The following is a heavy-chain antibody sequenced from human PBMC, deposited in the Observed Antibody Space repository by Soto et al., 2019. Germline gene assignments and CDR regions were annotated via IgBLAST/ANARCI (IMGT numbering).Heavy chain of an antibody. CDR3: ARDGNIAAAGMGFDY. V-gene: IGHV4-59*01. CDR2: MYNTGST. Sequence: SETLSLTCTVSGGSISGDYWSWVGQPPGKGLEWIGYMYNTGSTVYNPSLKSRVIISVDTSKNQVSLKLSSVTAADTAVYWCARDGNIAAAGMGFDYWGQGTLFTVS. CDR1: GGSISGDY. D-gene: IGHD6-13*01. J-gene: IGHJ4*02.